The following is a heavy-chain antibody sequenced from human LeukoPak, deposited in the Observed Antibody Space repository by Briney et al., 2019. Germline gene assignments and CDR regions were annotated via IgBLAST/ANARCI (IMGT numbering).Heavy chain of an antibody. CDR1: GGSISSSSYY. D-gene: IGHD5-24*01. CDR3: ARQGDGYSVDAFDI. J-gene: IGHJ3*02. Sequence: SETLSLTCTLSGGSISSSSYYWGWIRQPPGKGLEWIVCIYYSGSTYYHPSLKSRVTISVDTSKNQFSLKLSSVAAADTAVYYCARQGDGYSVDAFDIWGQGTMVTVSS. V-gene: IGHV4-39*01. CDR2: IYYSGST.